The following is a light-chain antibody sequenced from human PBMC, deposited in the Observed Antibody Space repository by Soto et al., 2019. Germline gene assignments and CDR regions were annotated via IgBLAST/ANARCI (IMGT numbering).Light chain of an antibody. J-gene: IGKJ5*01. Sequence: EIVMTQTPLSLPVTPGEPASISCRSSQTLLDSNDGNTYLDWYLQKPGQSPQLLIHTLSYRASGVLDRFSGSGSGTDFTLKINRVEAEDVGVYYCMQRIEIPCTFGQGTRLEIK. CDR3: MQRIEIPCT. CDR2: TLS. V-gene: IGKV2-40*01. CDR1: QTLLDSNDGNTY.